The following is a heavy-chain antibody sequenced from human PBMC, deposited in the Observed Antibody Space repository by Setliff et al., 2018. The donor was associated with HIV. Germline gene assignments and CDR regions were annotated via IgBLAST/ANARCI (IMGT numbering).Heavy chain of an antibody. CDR3: VRVWLHNAGDKPRFDP. CDR2: IFPSGST. V-gene: IGHV4-38-2*02. CDR1: GYSVNSDYY. D-gene: IGHD5-18*01. J-gene: IGHJ5*02. Sequence: KPSETLSLTCTVSGYSVNSDYYWGWIRQSPGGGLEPPGRGLEWIGQIFPSGSTHYNPSLRSRVTMSIDTSKDQFSLRLTSLTAADTAFYYCVRVWLHNAGDKPRFDPWGPGILVTVSS.